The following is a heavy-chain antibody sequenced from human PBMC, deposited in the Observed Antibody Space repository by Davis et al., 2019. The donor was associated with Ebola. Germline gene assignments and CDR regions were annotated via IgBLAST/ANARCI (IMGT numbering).Heavy chain of an antibody. CDR1: GYSFTTYW. D-gene: IGHD2-8*02. V-gene: IGHV5-51*01. Sequence: GGSLRLSCKGSGYSFTTYWIVWVRQMPGKGLECMGIIYTGDSDTRYSPSFRGQVTISADKSIKTAFLQWSSLKASDTALYYCASLRRTITGMDDGFDMWGQGTMVTVSS. CDR3: ASLRRTITGMDDGFDM. J-gene: IGHJ3*02. CDR2: IYTGDSDT.